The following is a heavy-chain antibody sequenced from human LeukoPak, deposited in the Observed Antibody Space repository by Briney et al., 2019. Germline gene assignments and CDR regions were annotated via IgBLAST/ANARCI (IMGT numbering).Heavy chain of an antibody. CDR3: ARRGYSYGYDY. Sequence: SQTLSLTRAVSGGSISSGGYSWSWIRQPPGKGLEWIGYICHSGSTYYNPSLKSRVTISVDRSKNQFSLKLSSVTAADTAVYYCARRGYSYGYDYWGQGTLVTVSS. CDR1: GGSISSGGYS. J-gene: IGHJ4*02. CDR2: ICHSGST. V-gene: IGHV4-30-2*01. D-gene: IGHD5-18*01.